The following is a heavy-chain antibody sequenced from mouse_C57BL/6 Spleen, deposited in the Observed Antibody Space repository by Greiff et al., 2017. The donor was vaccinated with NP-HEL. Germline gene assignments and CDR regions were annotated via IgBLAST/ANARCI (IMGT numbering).Heavy chain of an antibody. Sequence: QVQLQQSGAELVRPGASVTLSCKASGYTFTDYEMHWVKQTPVPGLEWIGAIDPETGGTAYNQKFKGKAILTADKSSSTAYMELRSLTSEDSAVYYCTRSRERFDYWGQGTTRTVSS. CDR2: IDPETGGT. V-gene: IGHV1-15*01. J-gene: IGHJ2*01. CDR3: TRSRERFDY. CDR1: GYTFTDYE.